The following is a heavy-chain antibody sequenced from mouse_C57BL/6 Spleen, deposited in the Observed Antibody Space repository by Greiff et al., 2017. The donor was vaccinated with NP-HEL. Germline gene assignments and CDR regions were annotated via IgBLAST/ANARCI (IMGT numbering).Heavy chain of an antibody. CDR1: GYTFTSYW. Sequence: QVHVKQSGTELVKPGASVKLSCKASGYTFTSYWMHWVKQRPGQGLEWIGNINPSNGGTNYNEKFKSKATLTVDKSSSTAYMQLSSLTSEDSAVYYCARSVNWDGYCEGWGTGTTVTVSS. CDR2: INPSNGGT. V-gene: IGHV1-53*01. J-gene: IGHJ1*03. D-gene: IGHD4-1*01. CDR3: ARSVNWDGYCEG.